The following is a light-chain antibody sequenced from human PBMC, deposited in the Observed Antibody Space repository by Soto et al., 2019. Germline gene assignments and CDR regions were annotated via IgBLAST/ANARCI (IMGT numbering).Light chain of an antibody. CDR2: RDD. Sequence: QSVLTQPPSASGTPGQRVTISCSGSSSNIGSKFVYWYQQLPGTAPKLLIYRDDQRPSGVPDRFSGSKSGTSASLTISGLRSEDEGDYYCAAWDFSLSGVFGGGTQLTVL. CDR1: SSNIGSKF. CDR3: AAWDFSLSGV. V-gene: IGLV1-47*01. J-gene: IGLJ7*01.